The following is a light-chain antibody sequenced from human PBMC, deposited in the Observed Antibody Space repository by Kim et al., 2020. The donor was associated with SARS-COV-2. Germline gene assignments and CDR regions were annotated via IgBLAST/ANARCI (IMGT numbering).Light chain of an antibody. CDR2: SNN. CDR3: EAWDDSLNGL. J-gene: IGLJ2*01. V-gene: IGLV1-44*01. Sequence: ELTQPPSASATPGQSVTISCSGSSSNIGSNSVNWYQQLPGTAPKLLFYSNNQRPSGVPDRLSGSKSGTSASLGISGLQSEDEADYYCEAWDDSLNGLFGGGTQLTVL. CDR1: SSNIGSNS.